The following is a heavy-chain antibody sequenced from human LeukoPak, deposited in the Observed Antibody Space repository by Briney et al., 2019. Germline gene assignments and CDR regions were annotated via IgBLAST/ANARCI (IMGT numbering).Heavy chain of an antibody. CDR2: IYYSGST. CDR3: ASVEYYGSGSYFAFDI. Sequence: SETMSLTCSVSGGSTSSYYWNWLRQPPEKRLEWIGYIYYSGSTNYNPSLKSRVTISVDTSRNQFSLNLSSVTAADTAVYYCASVEYYGSGSYFAFDIWGQGTMVTVSS. J-gene: IGHJ3*02. V-gene: IGHV4-59*01. D-gene: IGHD3-10*01. CDR1: GGSTSSYY.